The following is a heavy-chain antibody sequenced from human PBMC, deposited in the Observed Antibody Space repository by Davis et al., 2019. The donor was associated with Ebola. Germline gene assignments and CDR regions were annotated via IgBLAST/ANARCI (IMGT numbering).Heavy chain of an antibody. CDR2: ISWDSATI. CDR3: VKDRRGYSYGYG. V-gene: IGHV3-9*01. J-gene: IGHJ4*02. D-gene: IGHD5-18*01. Sequence: SLKISCAASGFTLEDYAMSWVRQAPGKGLEWVSGISWDSATIRYADSVKGRFTISRDNAKNALYLQMNSLRAEDTAFYYCVKDRRGYSYGYGWGQGTLVTVSS. CDR1: GFTLEDYA.